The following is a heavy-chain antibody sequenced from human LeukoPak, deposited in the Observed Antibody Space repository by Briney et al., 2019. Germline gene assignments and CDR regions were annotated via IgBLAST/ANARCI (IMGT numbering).Heavy chain of an antibody. Sequence: SETLSLTCTVSGXSINSYYWTWIRQPPGKGLEWIGCIYYSGSASYNPYLKSRVTISVDTSKKQFALELRSLTAADSAVYYCGRDQQPDYWGQGTLVTVSS. CDR3: GRDQQPDY. V-gene: IGHV4-59*01. CDR2: IYYSGSA. J-gene: IGHJ4*02. D-gene: IGHD6-13*01. CDR1: GXSINSYY.